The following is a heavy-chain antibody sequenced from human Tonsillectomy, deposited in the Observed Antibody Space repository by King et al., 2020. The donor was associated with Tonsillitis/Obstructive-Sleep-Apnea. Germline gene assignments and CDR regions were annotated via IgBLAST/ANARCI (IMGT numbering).Heavy chain of an antibody. CDR2: IDSNSGTK. CDR1: GFTFDGHA. V-gene: IGHV3-9*01. Sequence: VQLVESGGGSVQPGRSLRLSCAASGFTFDGHAMHWVRQAPGKGLEWVSGIDSNSGTKSYADYVKGRFTISRDNAKNSLYLQMNSLRAEDTAFYYCAKAFLWFGSGFDNWGQGTLVTVSS. D-gene: IGHD3-10*01. J-gene: IGHJ4*02. CDR3: AKAFLWFGSGFDN.